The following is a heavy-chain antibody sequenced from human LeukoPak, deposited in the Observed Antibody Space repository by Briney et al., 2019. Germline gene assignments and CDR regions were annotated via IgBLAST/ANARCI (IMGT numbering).Heavy chain of an antibody. Sequence: GGSLRLSCAASGFTFSSYGMHWVRQAPGKGLEWVAVIWYDGSNKYYADSVKGRFTISRDNSKNTLYLQMNSLRAEDTAVYYCARDLRLKELAYCGGDCLDYWGQGTLVTVSS. J-gene: IGHJ4*02. CDR1: GFTFSSYG. V-gene: IGHV3-33*01. CDR2: IWYDGSNK. CDR3: ARDLRLKELAYCGGDCLDY. D-gene: IGHD2-21*02.